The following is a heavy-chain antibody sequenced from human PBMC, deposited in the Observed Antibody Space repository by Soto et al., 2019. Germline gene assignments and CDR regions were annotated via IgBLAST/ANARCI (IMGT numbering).Heavy chain of an antibody. CDR3: ARQGFGALHGLVYV. CDR1: NGSISNYY. Sequence: QVQLQESGPGLVKPSETLSLSCTVSNGSISNYYGSWIRQPPGKGMEWIGYVHHSWGSFYNPSLRRLVVISLDTSKSQFSLKLTSVSATDTAVYYCARQGFGALHGLVYVWGQGITVTVSS. V-gene: IGHV4-59*08. D-gene: IGHD3-10*01. J-gene: IGHJ6*02. CDR2: VHHSWGS.